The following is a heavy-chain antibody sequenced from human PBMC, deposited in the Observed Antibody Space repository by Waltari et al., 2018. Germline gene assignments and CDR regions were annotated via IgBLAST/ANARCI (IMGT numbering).Heavy chain of an antibody. Sequence: QLQLQESGPGLVKPSETLSLTCTVSGGSLSSSSYYWGWLRQPPGKGLEWIGSIYYSGSTYYNPSLKSRVTISVDTSKNQFSLKLSSVTAADTAVYYCARAYGYYTGGAFDIWGQGTMVTVSS. V-gene: IGHV4-39*01. J-gene: IGHJ3*02. CDR2: IYYSGST. D-gene: IGHD3-3*01. CDR1: GGSLSSSSYY. CDR3: ARAYGYYTGGAFDI.